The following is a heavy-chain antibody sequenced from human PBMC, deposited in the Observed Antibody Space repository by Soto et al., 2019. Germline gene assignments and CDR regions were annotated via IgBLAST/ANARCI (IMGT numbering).Heavy chain of an antibody. Sequence: VGSLRVSCAASGFTVSSNYMSWVRQAPGKGLEWVSVIYSGGSTYYADSVKGRFTISRDNSKNTLYLQMDSLRAEDTAVYYCASPSCSRTSCQLALYYGMDGWGQGSTLT. V-gene: IGHV3-53*01. CDR3: ASPSCSRTSCQLALYYGMDG. J-gene: IGHJ6*02. D-gene: IGHD2-2*01. CDR2: IYSGGST. CDR1: GFTVSSNY.